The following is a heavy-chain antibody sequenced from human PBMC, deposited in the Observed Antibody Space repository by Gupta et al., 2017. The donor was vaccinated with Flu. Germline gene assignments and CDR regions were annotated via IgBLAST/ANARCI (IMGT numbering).Heavy chain of an antibody. J-gene: IGHJ6*02. Sequence: QLQLVQSGAEVKKPGSSVKVSCKASGGTFSTYAISWVRQAPGQGLEWMGGIIPILSTPNYAQKFQGRVTITADESTSTAYMELSSLRSEDTAVYYCARPGNIVVVPAAMDYYYGMDVWGQGTTVTVSS. CDR3: ARPGNIVVVPAAMDYYYGMDV. CDR1: GGTFSTYA. CDR2: IIPILSTP. V-gene: IGHV1-69*01. D-gene: IGHD2-2*01.